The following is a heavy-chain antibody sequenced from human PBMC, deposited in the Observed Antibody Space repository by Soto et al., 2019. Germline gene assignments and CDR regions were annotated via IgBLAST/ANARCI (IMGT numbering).Heavy chain of an antibody. J-gene: IGHJ6*03. CDR1: GGSFSGYY. CDR2: INHSGST. V-gene: IGHV4-34*01. D-gene: IGHD3-10*01. Sequence: SETLSLTCAVYGGSFSGYYWSWIRQPPGKGLEWIGEINHSGSTNYNPSLKSRVTISVDTSKNQFSLKLSSVTAADTAVYYCARGPPPSTGTAWGVGRYYYYYMDVWGKGTTVTVSS. CDR3: ARGPPPSTGTAWGVGRYYYYYMDV.